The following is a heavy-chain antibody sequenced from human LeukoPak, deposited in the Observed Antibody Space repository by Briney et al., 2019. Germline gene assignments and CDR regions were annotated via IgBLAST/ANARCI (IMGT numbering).Heavy chain of an antibody. V-gene: IGHV3-23*01. CDR1: GFTFSSYA. CDR3: ARLTDTDYFDY. CDR2: ISGSGGST. J-gene: IGHJ4*02. Sequence: GGSLRLSCAASGFTFSSYAMSWVRQAPGKGLEWVSAISGSGGSTYYADSVKGRFTISRDNSKNTLYLQMSSLRAEDTAVYYRARLTDTDYFDYWGQGTLVTVSS.